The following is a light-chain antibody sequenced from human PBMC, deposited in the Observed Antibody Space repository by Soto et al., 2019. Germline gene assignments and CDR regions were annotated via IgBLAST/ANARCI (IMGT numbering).Light chain of an antibody. J-gene: IGKJ1*01. Sequence: EIVLTQSPGTLSLSPGERATLSCRASQSVNNNYLAWHQQKPGQAPRLLIFGASSRATGIPDRFSGSGSGTDFTLTISRLEPEDFALYYCHQYVTSPWTFGQGTKVDI. CDR1: QSVNNNY. CDR3: HQYVTSPWT. V-gene: IGKV3-20*01. CDR2: GAS.